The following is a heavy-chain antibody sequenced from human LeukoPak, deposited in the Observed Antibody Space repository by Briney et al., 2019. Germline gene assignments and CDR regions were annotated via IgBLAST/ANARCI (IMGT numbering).Heavy chain of an antibody. J-gene: IGHJ4*02. CDR2: INHSGST. V-gene: IGHV4-34*01. D-gene: IGHD3-22*01. CDR3: ARRSTYYYDSSGYYVFDY. CDR1: GGSFSGYH. Sequence: PSETLSLTCAVYGGSFSGYHWSWIRQPPGKGLEWIGEINHSGSTNYNPSLKSRVTISVDTSKNQFSVKLNSVAAADTAVYYCARRSTYYYDSSGYYVFDYWGQGTLVTVSS.